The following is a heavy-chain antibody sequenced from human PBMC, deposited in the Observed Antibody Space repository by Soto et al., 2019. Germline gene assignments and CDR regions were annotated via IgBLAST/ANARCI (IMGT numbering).Heavy chain of an antibody. Sequence: GASVKVSCKASGYTFTGYYMHWVRQAPGQGLEWMGWINPNSGGTNYAQKFQGRVTMTRDTSISTAYMELSRLRSDDTAVYYCARPDSSGWYWDGMDVWGQGTTVTVSS. CDR3: ARPDSSGWYWDGMDV. V-gene: IGHV1-2*02. D-gene: IGHD6-19*01. CDR1: GYTFTGYY. J-gene: IGHJ6*02. CDR2: INPNSGGT.